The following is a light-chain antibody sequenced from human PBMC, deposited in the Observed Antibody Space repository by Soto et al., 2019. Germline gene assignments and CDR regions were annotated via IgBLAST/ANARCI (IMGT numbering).Light chain of an antibody. CDR1: ETINTW. J-gene: IGKJ4*01. V-gene: IGKV1-5*01. CDR3: QQYSSYPLT. CDR2: DAS. Sequence: DIQMTQSPSSLSVSVGDRVTITCRASETINTWLAWYQQKPGKAPKILIYDASKLERGVPSRLSGRGSGAEFTLTISSLQPDDLGTYYCQQYSSYPLTFGGGKKVEL.